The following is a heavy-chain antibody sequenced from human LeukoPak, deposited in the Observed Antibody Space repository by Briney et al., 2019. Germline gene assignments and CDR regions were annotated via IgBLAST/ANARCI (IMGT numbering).Heavy chain of an antibody. CDR1: GFTFSSYG. D-gene: IGHD3-22*01. CDR2: ISYDGSNK. CDR3: ANHQGWEDSSGDYDGLDV. V-gene: IGHV3-30*18. Sequence: PGGSLRLSCAASGFTFSSYGMHWVRQAPVKGLEWVAVISYDGSNKYYADSVKGRFTISRDNSKNTLYLQMNSLRAEDTAVYYCANHQGWEDSSGDYDGLDVWGQGTTVTVSS. J-gene: IGHJ6*02.